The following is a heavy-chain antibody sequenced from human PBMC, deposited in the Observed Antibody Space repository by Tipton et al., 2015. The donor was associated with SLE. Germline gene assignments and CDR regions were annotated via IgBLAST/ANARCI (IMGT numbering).Heavy chain of an antibody. CDR3: ATANCSGGSCYPGNPFDI. J-gene: IGHJ3*02. V-gene: IGHV4-59*08. CDR1: GDSISSHY. CDR2: IYYSGNT. D-gene: IGHD2-15*01. Sequence: TLSLTYSVSGDSISSHYWTWIRQPPGKGLEWIGCIYYSGNTNYHPSLKSRVTISVDTSKSQFSLKLRSVTAADTAVHYCATANCSGGSCYPGNPFDIWGQGTLVTVSS.